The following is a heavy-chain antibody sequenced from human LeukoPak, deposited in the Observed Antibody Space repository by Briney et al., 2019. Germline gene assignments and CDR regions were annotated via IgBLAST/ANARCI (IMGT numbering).Heavy chain of an antibody. CDR3: ARDRNGYPHDL. V-gene: IGHV3-7*01. CDR1: GFTFSTYW. Sequence: GGSLRLSCAASGFTFSTYWMSWVRQAPGKGLEWVANIKDDGSEIYYVDSVKGRFTISRDNAKNSLYLQMNSLRAEDTAVYYCARDRNGYPHDLWGQGTLVTVSS. J-gene: IGHJ4*02. D-gene: IGHD5-18*01. CDR2: IKDDGSEI.